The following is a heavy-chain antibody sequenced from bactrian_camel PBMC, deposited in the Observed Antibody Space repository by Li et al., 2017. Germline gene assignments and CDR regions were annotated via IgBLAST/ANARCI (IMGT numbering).Heavy chain of an antibody. Sequence: HVQLVESGGGSVQAGGSLRLSCVVSGYTYSRYCMGWFRQAPGKEREGVAFIDSDGIASYPDSVKGRFTISRDNVKNTLDLQMNSLKPEDTAMYYCAAVLQRCWSVWPTASKFGYWGQGTQVTVS. J-gene: IGHJ6*01. V-gene: IGHV3S6*01. CDR1: GYTYSRYC. D-gene: IGHD1*01. CDR2: IDSDGIA. CDR3: AAVLQRCWSVWPTASKFGY.